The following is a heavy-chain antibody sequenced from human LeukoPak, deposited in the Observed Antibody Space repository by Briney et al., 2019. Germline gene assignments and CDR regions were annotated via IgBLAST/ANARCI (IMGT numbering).Heavy chain of an antibody. Sequence: GGSLRLSCAASGFTFSSYEMNWVRQAPGKGLEWVSYISSSGSTIYYADSVKGRFTISRDNAKNSLYLQMNSLRAEDTAVYYCARRSGWYYDYVWGSYREREYSYYYMDAWGKGTTVTVSS. D-gene: IGHD3-16*02. CDR1: GFTFSSYE. CDR2: ISSSGSTI. V-gene: IGHV3-48*03. CDR3: ARRSGWYYDYVWGSYREREYSYYYMDA. J-gene: IGHJ6*03.